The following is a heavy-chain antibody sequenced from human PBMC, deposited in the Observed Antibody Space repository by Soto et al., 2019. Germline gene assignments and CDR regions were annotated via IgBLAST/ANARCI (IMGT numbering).Heavy chain of an antibody. CDR1: GYTFTNND. CDR3: ARGRRYCTTTSCYPPALIPYGMDV. CDR2: INPDSDNT. Sequence: QVQLVQSGAEVKKPGASVKVSCETSGYTFTNNDINWVRQAAGQGLEWMGWINPDSDNTGYAQKFQGRVTMTRDTSISTSYMELNSLRSEDTAVYYCARGRRYCTTTSCYPPALIPYGMDVWGQGTTVTVSS. J-gene: IGHJ6*02. D-gene: IGHD2-2*01. V-gene: IGHV1-8*01.